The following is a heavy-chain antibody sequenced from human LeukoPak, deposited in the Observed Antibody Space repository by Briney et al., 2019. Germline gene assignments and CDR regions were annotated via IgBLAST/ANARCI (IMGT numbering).Heavy chain of an antibody. Sequence: GGSLRLSCAAPGFTFSSYAMSWVRQAPGKGLEWVSAVSGSGGSTYYADSVKGRFTISRDNSKNTLYLQMNSLRAEDTAVYYCAKLRKGSGSYYWFDPWGQGTLVTVSS. V-gene: IGHV3-23*01. CDR3: AKLRKGSGSYYWFDP. D-gene: IGHD1-26*01. CDR1: GFTFSSYA. J-gene: IGHJ5*02. CDR2: VSGSGGST.